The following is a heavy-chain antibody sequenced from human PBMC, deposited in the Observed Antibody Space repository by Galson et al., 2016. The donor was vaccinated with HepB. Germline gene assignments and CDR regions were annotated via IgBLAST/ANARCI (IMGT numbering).Heavy chain of an antibody. CDR2: TSYDGLNR. D-gene: IGHD4/OR15-4a*01. J-gene: IGHJ4*02. Sequence: SLRLSCAASGFTVSTYYMNWVRQAPGKGLEWVAVTSYDGLNRYYVDSVKGRFTISKDNSKNTLYLQMDSLRVEDTAVYYCAKTIAMHGTGWREVDSWGQGTLVTVSS. CDR3: AKTIAMHGTGWREVDS. V-gene: IGHV3-30*18. CDR1: GFTVSTYY.